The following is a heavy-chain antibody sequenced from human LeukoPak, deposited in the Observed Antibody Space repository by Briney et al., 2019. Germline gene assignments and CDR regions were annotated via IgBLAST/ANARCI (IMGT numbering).Heavy chain of an antibody. CDR3: ARVRYYDFWSGYPETFDY. V-gene: IGHV7-4-1*02. Sequence: RASVKVSCKASGYTFTSYAMNWVRQAPGQGLEWMGWTNTNTGNPTYAQGFTGRFVFSLDTSVSTAYLQISSLKAEDTAVYYCARVRYYDFWSGYPETFDYWGQGTLVTVSS. J-gene: IGHJ4*02. CDR2: TNTNTGNP. D-gene: IGHD3-3*01. CDR1: GYTFTSYA.